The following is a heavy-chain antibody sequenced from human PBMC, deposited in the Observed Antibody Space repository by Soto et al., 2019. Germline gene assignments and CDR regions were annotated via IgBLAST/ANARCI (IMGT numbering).Heavy chain of an antibody. V-gene: IGHV3-7*01. CDR1: GFTFSDYS. CDR3: ARVYYESRGPTKYRAFDF. CDR2: IKQDGGEE. Sequence: EVQLVESGGGLVQPGGSLRLSCEASGFTFSDYSMSWVRQSPGKGLEGVANIKQDGGEEDYVDSVKGRLTISRDNAKNSLYLQMNSLRAEDTAVYYCARVYYESRGPTKYRAFDFWGQGTMVTVSS. J-gene: IGHJ3*01. D-gene: IGHD3-22*01.